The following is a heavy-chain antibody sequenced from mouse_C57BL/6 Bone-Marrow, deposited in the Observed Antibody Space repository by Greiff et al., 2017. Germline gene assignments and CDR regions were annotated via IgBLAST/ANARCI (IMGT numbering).Heavy chain of an antibody. Sequence: QVQLQQPGAELVKPGASVKMSCKASDYTFTSYWITWVKQRPGQGLAWIGDIYPGSGSTNYNEKFKSKDTLTVDTSSSTAYMQLSSLTSEDSAVYDCARKRYPYWYFDVWDTGTTVTVSS. J-gene: IGHJ1*03. CDR2: IYPGSGST. CDR3: ARKRYPYWYFDV. V-gene: IGHV1-55*01. CDR1: DYTFTSYW. D-gene: IGHD1-1*01.